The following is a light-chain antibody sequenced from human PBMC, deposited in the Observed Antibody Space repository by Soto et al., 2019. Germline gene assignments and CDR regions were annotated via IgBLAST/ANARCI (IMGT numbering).Light chain of an antibody. CDR3: CSYGGSPSYV. CDR1: SSDVGGYNY. Sequence: QSVLTQPRSVSGSPGQSVTISCTGTSSDVGGYNYVSWYQQHPGKAPKVMIYDVSDRPSGVPDRFSGSKSGNTASLTISGVQAEDEADYYCCSYGGSPSYVFGTGTKVTVL. J-gene: IGLJ1*01. V-gene: IGLV2-11*01. CDR2: DVS.